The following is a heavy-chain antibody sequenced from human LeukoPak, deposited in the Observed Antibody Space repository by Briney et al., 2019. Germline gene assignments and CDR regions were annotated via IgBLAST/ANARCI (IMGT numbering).Heavy chain of an antibody. CDR1: GFTFSSYS. V-gene: IGHV3-21*04. D-gene: IGHD3-22*01. J-gene: IGHJ4*02. CDR3: AKEKWDYDSSGYLFDY. Sequence: GGSLRLSCAASGFTFSSYSMNWVRQAPGKGLEWVSSISSSSSYIYYADSVKGRFTISRDNSKNTLYLQMNSLRAEDTAVYYCAKEKWDYDSSGYLFDYWGQGTLVTVSS. CDR2: ISSSSSYI.